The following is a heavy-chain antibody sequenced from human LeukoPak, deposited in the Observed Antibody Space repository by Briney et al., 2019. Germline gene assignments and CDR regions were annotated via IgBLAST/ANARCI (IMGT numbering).Heavy chain of an antibody. V-gene: IGHV3-74*01. Sequence: EGSLRLSCAAPGFTFSKYWMDWVRQAPGKGLVWVSRIKSDGSVTTYADFVKGRFTISRDNAKNTLYLQMNSLRADDTAVYYCTKADGSTWGQGALVTVS. J-gene: IGHJ5*02. CDR3: TKADGST. D-gene: IGHD6-13*01. CDR2: IKSDGSVT. CDR1: GFTFSKYW.